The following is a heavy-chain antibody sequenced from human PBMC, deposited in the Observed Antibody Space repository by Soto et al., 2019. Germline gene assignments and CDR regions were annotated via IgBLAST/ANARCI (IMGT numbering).Heavy chain of an antibody. Sequence: EVQLVESGGGLVKPGGSLRLSCAASGFIFSSYSMNWVRQAPGKGLEWVSSISSTSAYIYYADSVKGRFTISRDNAKNSLYLQMKSLSAEDTATYYCARDSFSQYGSGQDGFDYWGQGSLVTVSS. CDR2: ISSTSAYI. CDR3: ARDSFSQYGSGQDGFDY. CDR1: GFIFSSYS. V-gene: IGHV3-21*01. J-gene: IGHJ4*02. D-gene: IGHD3-10*01.